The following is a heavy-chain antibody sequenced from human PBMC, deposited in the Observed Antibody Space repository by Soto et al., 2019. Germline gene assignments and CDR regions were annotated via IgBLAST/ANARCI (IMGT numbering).Heavy chain of an antibody. D-gene: IGHD2-2*01. J-gene: IGHJ4*02. Sequence: PGGSLRLSCAASGFTCRSYAMSWVRQAPGKGLEWVSAIGGSSGSTDYADSVKGRFTISRDNSKSTLFLQMNSLRAEDTAVYYCAKDRSSTSCYAFDYWGQGTLVTVSS. CDR2: IGGSSGST. CDR3: AKDRSSTSCYAFDY. CDR1: GFTCRSYA. V-gene: IGHV3-23*01.